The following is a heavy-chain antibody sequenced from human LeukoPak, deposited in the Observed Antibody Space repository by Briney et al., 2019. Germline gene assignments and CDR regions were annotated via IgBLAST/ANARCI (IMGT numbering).Heavy chain of an antibody. CDR1: GGTFSSYA. V-gene: IGHV1-69*01. CDR3: ARVWGQGSSGYYPF. J-gene: IGHJ4*02. D-gene: IGHD3-22*01. CDR2: IIPIFGTA. Sequence: SVKVSCKASGGTFSSYAISWVRQAPGQGLEWMGGIIPIFGTANYAQRFQGRVTITADESTSTTYMELSSLRSEDSAVYYCARVWGQGSSGYYPFWGQGTLVTVSS.